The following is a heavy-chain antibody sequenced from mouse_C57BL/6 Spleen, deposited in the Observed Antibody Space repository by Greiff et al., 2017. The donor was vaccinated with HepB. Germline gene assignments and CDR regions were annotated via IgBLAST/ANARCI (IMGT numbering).Heavy chain of an antibody. V-gene: IGHV1-74*01. D-gene: IGHD1-1*01. J-gene: IGHJ3*01. CDR3: ASPYGSSYAWFAY. CDR2: IHPSDSDT. Sequence: QVQLQQPGAELVKPGASVKVSCKASGYTFTSYWMHWVKQRPGQGLEWIGRIHPSDSDTNYNQKFKGKATLTVDKSSSTAYTQLSSLTSEDSAVYYCASPYGSSYAWFAYWGQGTLVTVSA. CDR1: GYTFTSYW.